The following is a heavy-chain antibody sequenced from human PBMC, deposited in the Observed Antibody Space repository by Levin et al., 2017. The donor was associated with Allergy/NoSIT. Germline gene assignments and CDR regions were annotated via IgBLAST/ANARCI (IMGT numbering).Heavy chain of an antibody. Sequence: PGGSLRLSCAASGFTFSSYWMYWVRQAPGKGLVCVSRISSDGSSATYADSVKGRFSISRDNAKNTLFLQMNSLRADDTAVYYCTSMRLNGRTWGQGTLVTVSS. V-gene: IGHV3-74*03. CDR2: ISSDGSSA. CDR3: TSMRLNGRT. CDR1: GFTFSSYW. D-gene: IGHD1-14*01. J-gene: IGHJ5*02.